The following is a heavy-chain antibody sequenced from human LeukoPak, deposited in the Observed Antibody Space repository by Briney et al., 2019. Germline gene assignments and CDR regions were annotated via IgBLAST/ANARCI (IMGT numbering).Heavy chain of an antibody. CDR2: IRYDGSNK. J-gene: IGHJ4*02. D-gene: IGHD1-26*01. V-gene: IGHV3-30*02. CDR3: AKGPRGSGSYAPDY. CDR1: GFTFSSYG. Sequence: PGGSLRLSCAASGFTFSSYGMHWVRQAPGKGLEWVAFIRYDGSNKYYADSVKGRFTISRDNSKNTLYLQMNSLRVEDTAVYYCAKGPRGSGSYAPDYWGQGTLVTVSS.